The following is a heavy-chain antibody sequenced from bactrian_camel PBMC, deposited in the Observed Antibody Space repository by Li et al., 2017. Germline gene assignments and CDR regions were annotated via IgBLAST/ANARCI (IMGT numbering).Heavy chain of an antibody. CDR3: AAKSPGGGWYSPGSYNY. Sequence: HVQLVESGGGSVQAGGSLRLSCTGYTDNRACMAWFRQPPGKEREAVATIDRYGTATYGDSVKGRFSISTDNAKNTVYLQMNSLKPEDTGVYYCAAKSPGGGWYSPGSYNYWGQGTQVTVS. CDR2: IDRYGTA. J-gene: IGHJ4*01. V-gene: IGHV3S53*01. D-gene: IGHD6*01. CDR1: GYTDNRAC.